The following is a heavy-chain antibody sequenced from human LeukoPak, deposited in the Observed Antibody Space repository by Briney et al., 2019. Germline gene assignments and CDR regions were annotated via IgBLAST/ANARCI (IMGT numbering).Heavy chain of an antibody. CDR3: AREGGPYRPLDY. J-gene: IGHJ4*02. CDR1: GGSISSYY. V-gene: IGHV4-59*12. CDR2: VHLSGRT. Sequence: SETLSLTCTVSGGSISSYYWSWVRQPPGEGLEWIGEVHLSGRTNYNPSLESRVTMSVDMSENHISLKLTSVTAADTAVYYCAREGGPYRPLDYSGQGTLVTVSS.